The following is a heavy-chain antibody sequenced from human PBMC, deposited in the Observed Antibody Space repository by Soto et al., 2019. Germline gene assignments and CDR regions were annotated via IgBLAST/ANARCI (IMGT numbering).Heavy chain of an antibody. J-gene: IGHJ6*02. Sequence: PSETLSLTCTVSGGSISSYYWSWIRQPAGKGLEWIGRIYTSGSTNYNPSLKSRVTMSVDTSKNQFSLKLSSVTAADTAVYYCARDSRTYYDFWSGWAPYYYYYGMDVWGEGTTVT. D-gene: IGHD3-3*01. CDR3: ARDSRTYYDFWSGWAPYYYYYGMDV. CDR2: IYTSGST. V-gene: IGHV4-4*07. CDR1: GGSISSYY.